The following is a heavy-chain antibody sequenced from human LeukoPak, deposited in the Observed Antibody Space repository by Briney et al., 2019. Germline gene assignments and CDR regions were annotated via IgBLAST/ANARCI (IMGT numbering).Heavy chain of an antibody. J-gene: IGHJ4*02. CDR3: ARENLAAAADY. D-gene: IGHD6-25*01. Sequence: GGSLRLSCAASEFTFSAYWMHWVRQAPGKGLVWVSRIRGDGSMTIYADSVKGRFTISRDNAKNTLYLQMNSLRLEDTAVYYCARENLAAAADYWGQGTVVTVSP. V-gene: IGHV3-74*01. CDR1: EFTFSAYW. CDR2: IRGDGSMT.